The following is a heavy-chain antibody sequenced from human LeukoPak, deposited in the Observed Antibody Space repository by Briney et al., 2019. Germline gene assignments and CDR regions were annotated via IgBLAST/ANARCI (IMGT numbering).Heavy chain of an antibody. D-gene: IGHD6-6*01. CDR1: GGSISSSSYY. J-gene: IGHJ5*02. Sequence: PSETLSLTCTVSGGSISSSSYYWGWIRQPPGKGLEYIGSIYYSGSTYYNPSLKSRVTISVDTSKNQFSLQLSSVTAADTAIYYCARHRGSSSEFDPWGLGTLVTISS. V-gene: IGHV4-39*01. CDR2: IYYSGST. CDR3: ARHRGSSSEFDP.